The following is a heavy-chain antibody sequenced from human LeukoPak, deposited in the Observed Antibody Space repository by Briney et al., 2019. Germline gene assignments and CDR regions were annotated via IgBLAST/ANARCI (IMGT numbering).Heavy chain of an antibody. V-gene: IGHV1-69*04. CDR2: IIPIFGIA. D-gene: IGHD2-15*01. J-gene: IGHJ5*02. Sequence: VXVSCKASGGTFSSYAISWVRQAPGQGLEWMGRIIPIFGIANYAQKFQGRVTITADKSTSTAYMELSSLRSEDTAVYYCAGSDCSGGSCYRVFWFDPWGQGTLVTVSS. CDR1: GGTFSSYA. CDR3: AGSDCSGGSCYRVFWFDP.